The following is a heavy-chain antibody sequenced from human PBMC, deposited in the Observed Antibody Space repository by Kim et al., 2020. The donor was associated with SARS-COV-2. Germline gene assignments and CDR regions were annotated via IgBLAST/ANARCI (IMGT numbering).Heavy chain of an antibody. CDR3: ARAIPRWNYDSTTIDY. V-gene: IGHV3-33*01. CDR1: GFTFSSYG. D-gene: IGHD3-22*01. Sequence: GGSLRLSCAASGFTFSSYGMHWVRQAPGKGLEWVAVIWYDGSNKYYADSVKGRFTISRDNSKNTLYLQMNSLRAEDTAVYYCARAIPRWNYDSTTIDYWGQGTLVTVSS. CDR2: IWYDGSNK. J-gene: IGHJ4*02.